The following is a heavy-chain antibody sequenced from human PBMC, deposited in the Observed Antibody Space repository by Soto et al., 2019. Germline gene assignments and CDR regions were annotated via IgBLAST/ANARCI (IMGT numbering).Heavy chain of an antibody. D-gene: IGHD1-7*01. J-gene: IGHJ4*02. Sequence: EVQLVESGGGLVQPGGSLRLSCAGSGFTFSDYYIDWVRQVPGKGLEWVGRSRDKGNSYSTDYAESVKGRFTVSRDASKNSLYLQMNSLKAEDTALYYCSRSITGTTSSDYWGQGTRVTVSS. CDR1: GFTFSDYY. CDR2: SRDKGNSYST. CDR3: SRSITGTTSSDY. V-gene: IGHV3-72*01.